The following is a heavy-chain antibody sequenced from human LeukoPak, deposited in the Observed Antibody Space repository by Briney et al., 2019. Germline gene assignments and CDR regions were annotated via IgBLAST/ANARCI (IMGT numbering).Heavy chain of an antibody. CDR2: INHSGST. CDR1: GGSFSGYY. Sequence: SETLSLTCAVYGGSFSGYYWSWIRQPPGKGREWIGEINHSGSTNYNPSLKSRVTISVDTSKNQFSLKLSSVTAADTAVYYCARGGYSGYLNWFDPWGQGTLVTVSS. CDR3: ARGGYSGYLNWFDP. J-gene: IGHJ5*02. V-gene: IGHV4-34*01. D-gene: IGHD5-12*01.